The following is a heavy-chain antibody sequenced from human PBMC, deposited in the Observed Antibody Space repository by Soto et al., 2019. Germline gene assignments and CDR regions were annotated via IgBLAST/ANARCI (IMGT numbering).Heavy chain of an antibody. Sequence: GASVKVSCKASGGTFSSYAISWVRQAPGQGLEWMGGIIPIFGTANYAQKFQGRVTITADESTSTAYMELSSLRSEDTAVYYCARDRSSGWSGNYYFDYWGQGTLVTVSS. J-gene: IGHJ4*02. V-gene: IGHV1-69*13. CDR3: ARDRSSGWSGNYYFDY. CDR2: IIPIFGTA. D-gene: IGHD6-19*01. CDR1: GGTFSSYA.